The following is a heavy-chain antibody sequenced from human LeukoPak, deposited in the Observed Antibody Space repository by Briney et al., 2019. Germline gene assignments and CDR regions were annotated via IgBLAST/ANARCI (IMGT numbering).Heavy chain of an antibody. Sequence: GGSLRLSCAVSGFSFSKYWMSWVRQAPGKGLEWVGNIKGDGRDKKYADSVKGRFTISRDNAINSLYLQMNSLRAEDTAVYYCAKSPTPVGSYGGYWGQGTLVTVSS. CDR1: GFSFSKYW. CDR2: IKGDGRDK. D-gene: IGHD3-16*01. CDR3: AKSPTPVGSYGGY. J-gene: IGHJ4*02. V-gene: IGHV3-7*03.